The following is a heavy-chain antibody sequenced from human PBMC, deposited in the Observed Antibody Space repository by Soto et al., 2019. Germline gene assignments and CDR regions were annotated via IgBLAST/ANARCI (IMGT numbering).Heavy chain of an antibody. Sequence: QVQLVESGGGVVQPGRSLRLSCAASGFTFSYYGMHWVRQAPGKGLEWVAVIWEDGSDKYYAESVKGRFTISRDNSKTTLFLQMDSLRAEDTAVYYCAREIYSFDYWGQGTLVTVSS. CDR3: AREIYSFDY. CDR1: GFTFSYYG. CDR2: IWEDGSDK. J-gene: IGHJ4*02. D-gene: IGHD4-4*01. V-gene: IGHV3-33*01.